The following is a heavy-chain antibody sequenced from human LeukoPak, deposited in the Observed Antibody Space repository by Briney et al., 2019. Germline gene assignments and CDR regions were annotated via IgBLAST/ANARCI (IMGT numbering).Heavy chain of an antibody. Sequence: QSGGSLRLSCAASGLIGSNYWMSWVRQAPGKGLEWVANIKQDGSEKYYVDSVKGRFTISRDNVKNSLYLQMNSLRAEDTAVYYCANVFYYGMEVWGQGTTVTVSS. V-gene: IGHV3-7*01. CDR3: ANVFYYGMEV. D-gene: IGHD5/OR15-5a*01. CDR1: GLIGSNYW. CDR2: IKQDGSEK. J-gene: IGHJ6*02.